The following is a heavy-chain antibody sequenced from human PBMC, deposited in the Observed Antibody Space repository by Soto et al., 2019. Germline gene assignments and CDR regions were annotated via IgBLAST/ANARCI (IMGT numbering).Heavy chain of an antibody. CDR2: MSYDGNII. CDR1: GFTFSNFG. J-gene: IGHJ5*02. D-gene: IGHD2-2*01. V-gene: IGHV3-30*18. CDR3: AKGGFIVVEPATTFRCDP. Sequence: QVQLVESGGGVVQPGRSLRLSCTASGFTFSNFGMHWVRQVPGKGLEWVALMSYDGNIIYYADSVKGRFTISRDNSNNTLYLQMNNLRREDSGVYYCAKGGFIVVEPATTFRCDPWGQGTLVTVSS.